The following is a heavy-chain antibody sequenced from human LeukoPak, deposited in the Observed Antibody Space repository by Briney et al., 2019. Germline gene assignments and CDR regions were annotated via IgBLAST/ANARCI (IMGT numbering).Heavy chain of an antibody. D-gene: IGHD3-22*01. Sequence: PGGSLRLSCAASGFTFSDYYMSWIRQAPGKGLEWVSYISSSGSTIYYADSVKGRFTISRDNAKNSLYLRMNSLRAEDTAVYYCARGAHYYDSSGYVCWGQGTLVTVSS. CDR3: ARGAHYYDSSGYVC. CDR2: ISSSGSTI. CDR1: GFTFSDYY. V-gene: IGHV3-11*01. J-gene: IGHJ4*02.